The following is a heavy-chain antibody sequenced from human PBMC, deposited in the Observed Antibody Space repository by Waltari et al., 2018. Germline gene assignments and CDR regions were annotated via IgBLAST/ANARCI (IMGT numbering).Heavy chain of an antibody. CDR2: INSDGSIT. CDR1: GIMLSSYW. CDR3: ARGVYSGSAY. Sequence: EVQLVESGGGLVQPGGSLRLSCADAGIMLSSYWMHWVRQAPGKGLVWVSRINSDGSITSYADSVKGRFTISRDNAKNTLYLQMNSLRAEDTAVYYCARGVYSGSAYWGQGTLVTVSS. D-gene: IGHD1-26*01. J-gene: IGHJ4*02. V-gene: IGHV3-74*01.